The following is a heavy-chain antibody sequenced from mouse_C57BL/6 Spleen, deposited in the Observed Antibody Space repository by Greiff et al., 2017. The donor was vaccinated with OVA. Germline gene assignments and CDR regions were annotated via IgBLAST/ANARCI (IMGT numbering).Heavy chain of an antibody. V-gene: IGHV1-52*01. CDR3: ARSYYYGSSYSWFAY. CDR1: GYTFTSYW. J-gene: IGHJ3*01. CDR2: IDPSDSAT. Sequence: QVQLQQPGAELVRPGSSVKLSCKASGYTFTSYWMHWVKQRPIQGLEWIGNIDPSDSATHYNQKFKDKATLTVDKSSSTAYMQLSSLTSVDSAVYYCARSYYYGSSYSWFAYWGQGTLVTVSA. D-gene: IGHD1-1*01.